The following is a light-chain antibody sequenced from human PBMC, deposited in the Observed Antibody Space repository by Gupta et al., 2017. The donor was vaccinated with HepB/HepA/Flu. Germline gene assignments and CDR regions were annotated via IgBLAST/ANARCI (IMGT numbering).Light chain of an antibody. CDR3: QSADSSGTRWV. J-gene: IGLJ3*02. CDR1: ALPKQY. CDR2: KDS. Sequence: SYELTQPPSVSVSPGQTARITCSGDALPKQYVYWYQQKPGQAPVLVIYKDSERPSGIPERFSGSNSGTTVTLTISGVQAEDEADYYCQSADSSGTRWVFGGGTKLTVL. V-gene: IGLV3-25*03.